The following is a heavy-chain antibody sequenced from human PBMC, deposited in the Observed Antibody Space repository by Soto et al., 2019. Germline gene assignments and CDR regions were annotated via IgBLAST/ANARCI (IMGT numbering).Heavy chain of an antibody. CDR2: ISYDGSNK. Sequence: GGSLRLSCAASGFTFSSYGMHWVRQAPGKGLEWVAVISYDGSNKYYADSVKGRFTISRDNSKNTLYLQMNSLRAEDTAVYYCAKAVEGALWFGELSRIYYGMDVWGQGTTVTVSS. V-gene: IGHV3-30*18. CDR1: GFTFSSYG. D-gene: IGHD3-10*01. J-gene: IGHJ6*02. CDR3: AKAVEGALWFGELSRIYYGMDV.